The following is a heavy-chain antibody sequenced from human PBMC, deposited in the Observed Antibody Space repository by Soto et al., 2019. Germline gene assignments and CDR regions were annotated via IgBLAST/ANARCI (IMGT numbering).Heavy chain of an antibody. CDR2: IIPIFGIT. CDR3: ARWEYQYGNVGTPTQSYFDY. Sequence: QVQLVQSGAEVKKPGSSVKVSCKASGDTFSNYAISWVRQAPGQVLEWMGGIIPIFGITKYAQKFQGRVTISAEESTSTAYMELSSLRPDDTAVYYCARWEYQYGNVGTPTQSYFDYWGQGTLVTVSS. CDR1: GDTFSNYA. V-gene: IGHV1-69*01. J-gene: IGHJ4*02. D-gene: IGHD1-1*01.